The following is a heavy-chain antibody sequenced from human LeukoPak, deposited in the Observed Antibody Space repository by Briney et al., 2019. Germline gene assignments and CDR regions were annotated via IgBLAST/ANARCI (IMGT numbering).Heavy chain of an antibody. Sequence: ASVKVSCKASGYTFTGYYMHWVRQAPGQGLEWMGWINPNSGGTNYAQKFQGWVTMTRDTSISTAYMELSRLRSDDTAVYYCARERDTAMATGDAFDIWGQGTMVTVSS. V-gene: IGHV1-2*04. D-gene: IGHD5-18*01. CDR2: INPNSGGT. CDR1: GYTFTGYY. J-gene: IGHJ3*02. CDR3: ARERDTAMATGDAFDI.